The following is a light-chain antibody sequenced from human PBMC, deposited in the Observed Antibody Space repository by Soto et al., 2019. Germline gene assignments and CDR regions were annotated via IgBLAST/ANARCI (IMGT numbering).Light chain of an antibody. Sequence: QSALTQPDSVSGSPGQLITISCTGTSSDVGNYNYVSWYQHHPGKAPKLMVYDVSHRPSGVSNRFSGSKSGSTASLTISGLQAEYEADYYCSSYTRSSSYVFGTVTKLTVL. J-gene: IGLJ1*01. CDR3: SSYTRSSSYV. V-gene: IGLV2-14*03. CDR2: DVS. CDR1: SSDVGNYNY.